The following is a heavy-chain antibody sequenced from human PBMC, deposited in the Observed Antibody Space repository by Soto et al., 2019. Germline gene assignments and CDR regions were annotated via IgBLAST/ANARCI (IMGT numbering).Heavy chain of an antibody. V-gene: IGHV4-31*03. J-gene: IGHJ4*02. D-gene: IGHD6-19*01. CDR2: IHNSGST. Sequence: QVQLQESGPGLVKPSQTLSLTCLVSGASVSGDGSYCSWIRQHPGKGLEFIGYIHNSGSTYSNPSLENRVVMSIDTSKNQFSLRLSSVTAADSAVYFCARDLGSEQWFFDNWGQGTPVTVSA. CDR1: GASVSGDGSY. CDR3: ARDLGSEQWFFDN.